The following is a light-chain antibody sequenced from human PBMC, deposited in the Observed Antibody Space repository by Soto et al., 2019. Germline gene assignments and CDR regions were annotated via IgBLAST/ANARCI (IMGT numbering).Light chain of an antibody. Sequence: QSVLTQPPSVSGSPGQSVTISCSGTSSDVGSYSRVSWYQQAPGTAPKVMIYEVSNRPSGVPDRFSGSKSGNTASLTISGLQPEDEADYYCYSFTSSNTYVFGTGTNVTVL. CDR2: EVS. V-gene: IGLV2-18*02. J-gene: IGLJ1*01. CDR1: SSDVGSYSR. CDR3: YSFTSSNTYV.